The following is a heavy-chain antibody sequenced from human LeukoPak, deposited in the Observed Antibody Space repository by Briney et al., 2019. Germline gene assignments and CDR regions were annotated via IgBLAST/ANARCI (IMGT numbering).Heavy chain of an antibody. J-gene: IGHJ6*02. Sequence: GGSLRLSCAASGFTFSSYSMNWVRQAPGKGLEWVSSISSSSSYIYYADSVKGRFTISRDNAKNSLYLQMNSLRAEDTAVYYCAREGKNYYYGMDVWGQGTTVTVSS. V-gene: IGHV3-21*01. CDR1: GFTFSSYS. CDR3: AREGKNYYYGMDV. CDR2: ISSSSSYI.